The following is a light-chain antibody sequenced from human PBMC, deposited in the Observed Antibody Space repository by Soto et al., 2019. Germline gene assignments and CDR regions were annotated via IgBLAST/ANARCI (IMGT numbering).Light chain of an antibody. V-gene: IGLV2-14*01. J-gene: IGLJ3*02. CDR2: EVT. CDR1: SSDVGGYNY. CDR3: SSFTSSSTQV. Sequence: QSALTQPASVSGSPGQTITISCTGSSSDVGGYNYVSWYQQHPGKAPKLIIYEVTNRPSGVSHRFSGSKSGNTASLTISGLQAEDEADYYCSSFTSSSTQVLGAGTKLTVL.